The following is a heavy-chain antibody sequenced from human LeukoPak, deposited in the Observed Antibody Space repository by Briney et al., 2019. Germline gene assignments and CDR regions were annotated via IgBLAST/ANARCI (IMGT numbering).Heavy chain of an antibody. CDR3: ARNAYYSADY. D-gene: IGHD4/OR15-4a*01. V-gene: IGHV4-39*07. CDR2: IYYSGST. Sequence: SETLSLTCTVSGGSISSSSYYWGWIRQPPGKGLEWIGSIYYSGSTYYNPSLKSRVTISVDKSKNQFSLKLSSVTATDTAVYLCARNAYYSADYWGQGTLVTVSS. J-gene: IGHJ4*02. CDR1: GGSISSSSYY.